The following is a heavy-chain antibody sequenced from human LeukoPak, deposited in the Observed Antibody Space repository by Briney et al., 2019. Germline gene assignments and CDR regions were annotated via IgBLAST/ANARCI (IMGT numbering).Heavy chain of an antibody. V-gene: IGHV4-34*01. J-gene: IGHJ4*02. CDR1: GGSISTYY. D-gene: IGHD3-9*01. Sequence: PSETLSLTCTVSGGSISTYYWSWIRQPPGKGLEWIGEINHSGSTNYNPSLKSRVTISVDTSKNQFSLKLSSVTAADTAVYYCARGSADILTGYAEGDYWGQGTLVTVSS. CDR2: INHSGST. CDR3: ARGSADILTGYAEGDY.